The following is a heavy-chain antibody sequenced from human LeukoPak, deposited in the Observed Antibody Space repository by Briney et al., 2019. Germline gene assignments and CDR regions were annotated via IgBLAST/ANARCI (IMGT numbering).Heavy chain of an antibody. CDR2: INHSGST. V-gene: IGHV4-34*01. D-gene: IGHD3-10*01. CDR3: ARVISAMVRGVITNCYYYGMDV. Sequence: SETLSLTCAVYGGSFSGYYWSWIRQPPGKGLEWIGEINHSGSTNYNPSLKSRVTISVDTSKNQFSLKLSSVTAADTAVYYCARVISAMVRGVITNCYYYGMDVWGQGTTVTVSS. CDR1: GGSFSGYY. J-gene: IGHJ6*02.